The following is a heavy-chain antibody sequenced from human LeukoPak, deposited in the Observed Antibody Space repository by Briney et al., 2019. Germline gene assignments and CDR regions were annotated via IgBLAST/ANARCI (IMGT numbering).Heavy chain of an antibody. J-gene: IGHJ4*02. Sequence: PSETLSLTCTVSGCSIRSYYWSWIRQPPGKGLEWIGYIFYAGSTTYNPSLKSRVTLSIDTSKNQFSLKLNSVTAADTAVYYCASGERGYSYGPLDYWGQGTLVTVSS. V-gene: IGHV4-59*08. CDR1: GCSIRSYY. D-gene: IGHD5-18*01. CDR2: IFYAGST. CDR3: ASGERGYSYGPLDY.